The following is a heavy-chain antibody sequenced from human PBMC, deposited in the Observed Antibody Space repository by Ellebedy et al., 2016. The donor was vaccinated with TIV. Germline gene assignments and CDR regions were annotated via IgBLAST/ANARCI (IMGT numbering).Heavy chain of an antibody. J-gene: IGHJ4*02. CDR2: LNTHTGNP. Sequence: AASVTVSCKASGYAFPGYVMLCVRPAPGQGLEWIGWLNTHTGNPTYAQDFTGRFVFSLDTSVSTAYLEISSLKAEDTAMYFCVRDRRGAGPSQFGVDFWGQGTLVTVSS. V-gene: IGHV7-4-1*02. D-gene: IGHD3-10*01. CDR3: VRDRRGAGPSQFGVDF. CDR1: GYAFPGYV.